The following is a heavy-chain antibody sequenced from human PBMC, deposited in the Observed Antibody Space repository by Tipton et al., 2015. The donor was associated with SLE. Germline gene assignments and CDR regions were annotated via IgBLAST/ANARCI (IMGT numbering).Heavy chain of an antibody. Sequence: SLRLSCAASGFTFSSYAMSWVRQAPGKGLVWVSRINSDGTTTTYAESVKGRFTISRDNAKNTLYLQMSSLTEEDTAVYYCVKSVELVAPVNYYFDYWGHGTKVTVSS. CDR3: VKSVELVAPVNYYFDY. D-gene: IGHD1-7*01. J-gene: IGHJ4*01. CDR1: GFTFSSYA. V-gene: IGHV3-74*03. CDR2: INSDGTTT.